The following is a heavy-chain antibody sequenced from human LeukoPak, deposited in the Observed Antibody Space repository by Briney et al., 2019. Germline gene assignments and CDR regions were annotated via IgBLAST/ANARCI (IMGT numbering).Heavy chain of an antibody. D-gene: IGHD3-22*01. CDR3: ARGPEYYYDSSGYSFHAFDI. Sequence: RPGGSLRLSCAASGFTFDDYGMSWVRQAPGKGLEWVSGINWNGGSTGYADSVKGRFTISRDNAQNSLYLQMNSLRAEDTALYYCARGPEYYYDSSGYSFHAFDIWGQGTMVTVSS. CDR1: GFTFDDYG. V-gene: IGHV3-20*04. J-gene: IGHJ3*02. CDR2: INWNGGST.